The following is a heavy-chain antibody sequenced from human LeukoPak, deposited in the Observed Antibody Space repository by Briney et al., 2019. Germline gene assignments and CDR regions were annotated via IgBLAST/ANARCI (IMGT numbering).Heavy chain of an antibody. V-gene: IGHV4-59*01. J-gene: IGHJ4*02. CDR3: ARVRDFWSGLYFDY. CDR1: GVSISSYY. D-gene: IGHD3-3*01. Sequence: KTSETLSLTCTVSGVSISSYYWSWIRQPPGKGLEWIGYIYYSGSTNYNPSLKSRVTISVDTSKNQFSLKLSSVTAADTAVYYCARVRDFWSGLYFDYWGQGTLVTVSS. CDR2: IYYSGST.